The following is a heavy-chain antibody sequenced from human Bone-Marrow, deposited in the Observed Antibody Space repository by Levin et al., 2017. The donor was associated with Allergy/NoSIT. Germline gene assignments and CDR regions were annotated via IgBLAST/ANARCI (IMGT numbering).Heavy chain of an antibody. CDR2: IYYRGRT. CDR1: GGFFSSSSYY. V-gene: IGHV4-39*01. D-gene: IGHD2/OR15-2a*01. Sequence: KTSETLSLTCTVSGGFFSSSSYYWGWIRQPPGKGLEWIGTIYYRGRTYYSPSLKSRVTISMDTSRIQFSLEVTSVTAADTAVYYCARWEYGDVDVWGQGTTVTVSS. J-gene: IGHJ6*02. CDR3: ARWEYGDVDV.